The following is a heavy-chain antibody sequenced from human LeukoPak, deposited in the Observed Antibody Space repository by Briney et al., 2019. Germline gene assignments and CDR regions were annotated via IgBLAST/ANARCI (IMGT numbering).Heavy chain of an antibody. V-gene: IGHV3-48*03. CDR2: ISSSGSAI. Sequence: PGGSLRLSCAASGFTFSSYEMNWVRQAPGKGLEWVSFISSSGSAIHYADSVRGRFTISRDNAKNSLFLQMSRLRAEDTAVYYCANGGLLPGLVFMVSFDYWGQGTLVTVSS. CDR1: GFTFSSYE. CDR3: ANGGLLPGLVFMVSFDY. J-gene: IGHJ4*02. D-gene: IGHD2-8*01.